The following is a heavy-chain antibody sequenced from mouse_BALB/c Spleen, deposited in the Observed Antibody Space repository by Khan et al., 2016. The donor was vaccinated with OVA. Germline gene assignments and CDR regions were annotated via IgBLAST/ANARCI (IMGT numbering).Heavy chain of an antibody. J-gene: IGHJ2*01. CDR1: GFTFSSYA. Sequence: EVQLQESGGGLVKPGGSLKLSCAASGFTFSSYAMPWVRQTPETRLEWVASISSGGFTYYPDSVKGRFTISRDNARDILYLQMSSLRSEDSDIYYCTEGLFLYYLDYWGQGTTLTVSS. CDR2: ISSGGFT. D-gene: IGHD6-1*01. CDR3: TEGLFLYYLDY. V-gene: IGHV5-6-5*01.